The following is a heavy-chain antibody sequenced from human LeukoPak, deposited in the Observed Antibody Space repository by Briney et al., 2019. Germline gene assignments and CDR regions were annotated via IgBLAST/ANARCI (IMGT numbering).Heavy chain of an antibody. Sequence: GESLKISCKGSGYSFNTYWIGWVRQMPGKGLELMGIIHPGDADTRYSPSFQGQVTIAADKSISTAYLQWSSLKASDTATYYCARRYYDSSGYSYYFDYWGQGTLVTVSS. D-gene: IGHD3-22*01. V-gene: IGHV5-51*01. J-gene: IGHJ4*02. CDR1: GYSFNTYW. CDR2: IHPGDADT. CDR3: ARRYYDSSGYSYYFDY.